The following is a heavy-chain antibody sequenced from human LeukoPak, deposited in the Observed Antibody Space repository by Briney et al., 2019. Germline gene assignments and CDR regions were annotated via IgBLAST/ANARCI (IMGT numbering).Heavy chain of an antibody. V-gene: IGHV1-8*01. J-gene: IGHJ6*02. Sequence: GASVTVFCTASGYTFTSYDINWVRQATGQGLEWMGWMNPNSGNTGYAQRFQGRVTMTRNTSISTAYMELSSLRSEDTAVYYCARGVAHYYYYGMDVWGQGTTVTVSS. CDR3: ARGVAHYYYYGMDV. CDR2: MNPNSGNT. D-gene: IGHD5-12*01. CDR1: GYTFTSYD.